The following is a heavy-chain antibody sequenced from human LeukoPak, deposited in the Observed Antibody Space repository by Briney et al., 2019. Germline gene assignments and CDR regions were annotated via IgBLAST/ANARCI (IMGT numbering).Heavy chain of an antibody. V-gene: IGHV4-34*01. CDR3: ASGSLFDY. Sequence: SETLSLTCAVYGGSFSGYYWSWIRQPPGEGLEWIGEINHSGSTNYNPSLKSRVTISVDTSKNQFSLKLSSVTAADTAVYYCASGSLFDYWGQGTLVTVSS. CDR1: GGSFSGYY. CDR2: INHSGST. J-gene: IGHJ4*02.